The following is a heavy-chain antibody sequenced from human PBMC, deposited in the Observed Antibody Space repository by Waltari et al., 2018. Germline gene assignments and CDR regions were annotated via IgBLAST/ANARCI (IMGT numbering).Heavy chain of an antibody. CDR2: IYGVDST. J-gene: IGHJ3*02. V-gene: IGHV3-53*01. Sequence: EVQLVESGGGLIQPGGSLRLPCAASGFSVSNRYVSWVRQAPGKGLEWISFIYGVDSTLYVDSVKGRFTVSRDNSKNTVHLQMNSVRVDDTAVYYCATFSNWVHDTFDIWGQGTLVSVSS. CDR1: GFSVSNRY. D-gene: IGHD3-16*01. CDR3: ATFSNWVHDTFDI.